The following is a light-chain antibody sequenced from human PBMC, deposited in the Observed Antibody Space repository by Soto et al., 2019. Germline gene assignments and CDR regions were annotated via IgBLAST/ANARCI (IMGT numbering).Light chain of an antibody. CDR2: KAS. V-gene: IGKV1-5*03. CDR3: QYYNSYSEA. Sequence: DIQMTQSPSTLSGSVGDRVTITCRASQTISSWLAWYQQKPGKAPKLLIYKASTLKSGVPSRFSGSGSGTQFTLTISSLQPDDFAPYYCQYYNSYSEAFGQGTKVELK. J-gene: IGKJ1*01. CDR1: QTISSW.